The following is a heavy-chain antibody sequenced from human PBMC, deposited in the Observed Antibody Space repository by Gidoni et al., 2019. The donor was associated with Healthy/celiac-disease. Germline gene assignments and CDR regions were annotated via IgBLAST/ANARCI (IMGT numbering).Heavy chain of an antibody. CDR2: IYYSGST. CDR3: VRMTTVDYFDY. D-gene: IGHD4-17*01. J-gene: IGHJ4*02. V-gene: IGHV4-39*07. Sequence: QLQLQESGPGLVKPSETLSLTCTVSGGSISSSSYYWGWIRQPPGKGLEWIGSIYYSGSTYYNPSLKSRVTISVDTSKNQFSLKLSSVTAADTAVYYCVRMTTVDYFDYWGQGTLVTVSS. CDR1: GGSISSSSYY.